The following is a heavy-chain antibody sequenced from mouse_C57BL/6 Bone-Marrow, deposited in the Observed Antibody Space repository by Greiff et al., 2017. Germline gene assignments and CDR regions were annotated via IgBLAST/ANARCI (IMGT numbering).Heavy chain of an antibody. D-gene: IGHD3-3*01. CDR1: GYTFTSYW. CDR2: INPSNGGT. Sequence: QVQLKQSGTELVKPGASVKLSCKASGYTFTSYWMHWVKQRPGQGLEWIGNINPSNGGTNYNEKFKSKATLTVDKSSSTAYMQLSSLTSEDSAVYYCAREEGPDYFDYWGQGTTLTVSS. V-gene: IGHV1-53*01. J-gene: IGHJ2*01. CDR3: AREEGPDYFDY.